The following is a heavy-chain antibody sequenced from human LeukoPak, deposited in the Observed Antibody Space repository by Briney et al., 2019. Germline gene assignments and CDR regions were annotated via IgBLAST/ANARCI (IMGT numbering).Heavy chain of an antibody. CDR2: IYHSGST. CDR3: ATCVPDYGDYARFDP. Sequence: SETLSLTCAVSGGSISSSNWWSWVRQPPGKGLEWIGEIYHSGSTSYNPSLKSRITISVDKSKNQFSLKLSSVTAADTAVYYCATCVPDYGDYARFDPWGQGTLVTVSS. CDR1: GGSISSSNW. V-gene: IGHV4-4*02. D-gene: IGHD4-17*01. J-gene: IGHJ5*02.